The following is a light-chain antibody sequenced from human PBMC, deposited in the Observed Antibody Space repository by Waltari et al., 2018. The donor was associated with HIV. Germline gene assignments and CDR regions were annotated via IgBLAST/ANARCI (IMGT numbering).Light chain of an antibody. V-gene: IGLV2-14*01. Sequence: QSALTQPVSVSGSPGQSIAISCTGTNTDVGAYNYVSWFQHHPGNAPKLIIYEVSNRPSGVSNRFSGSKSGDTAFLTISGLQAEDEADYYCWSYTTSDTFVFGTGTKVTVL. CDR2: EVS. J-gene: IGLJ1*01. CDR1: NTDVGAYNY. CDR3: WSYTTSDTFV.